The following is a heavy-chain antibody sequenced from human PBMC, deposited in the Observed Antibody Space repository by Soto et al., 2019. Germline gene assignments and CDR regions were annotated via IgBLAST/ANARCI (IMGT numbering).Heavy chain of an antibody. D-gene: IGHD6-6*01. J-gene: IGHJ6*02. CDR2: IIPIFGTA. CDR3: ARPSIAARRGTYYYYGMDV. V-gene: IGHV1-69*12. Sequence: QVQLVQSGAEVKKPGSSVKVSCKASGGTFSSYAISWVRQAPGQGLEWMGGIIPIFGTANYAQKFQGRVTITADESTSTAYMELSSLRSEDTAVYYSARPSIAARRGTYYYYGMDVWGQGTTVTVSS. CDR1: GGTFSSYA.